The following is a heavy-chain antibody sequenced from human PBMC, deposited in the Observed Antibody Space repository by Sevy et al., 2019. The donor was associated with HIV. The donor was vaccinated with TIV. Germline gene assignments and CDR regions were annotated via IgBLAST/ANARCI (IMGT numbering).Heavy chain of an antibody. J-gene: IGHJ4*02. CDR2: ISGSGGST. CDR3: AKDRVYSGRIALFDY. Sequence: GGSVRLSCAASGFTFSSYAMSWVRQAPGKGLEWVSAISGSGGSTYYADSVKGRFTISRDNSKNTLYLQMNSLRAEDTAVYYCAKDRVYSGRIALFDYWGQGTLVTVSS. D-gene: IGHD1-26*01. CDR1: GFTFSSYA. V-gene: IGHV3-23*01.